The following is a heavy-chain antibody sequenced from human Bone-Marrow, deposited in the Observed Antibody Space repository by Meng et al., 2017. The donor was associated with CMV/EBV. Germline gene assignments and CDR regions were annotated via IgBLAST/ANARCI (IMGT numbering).Heavy chain of an antibody. J-gene: IGHJ6*02. D-gene: IGHD3-3*01. Sequence: ASVKVSCKASGYTFTGYYMHWVRQAPGQGLEWMGIINPSGGSTSYAQKFQGRVTMTRDTTTSTVYMELSSLRSEDTAVYYCASLAYGNGGDFWMGDYYFGMDVWGQGTTVTVSS. CDR2: INPSGGST. CDR1: GYTFTGYY. CDR3: ASLAYGNGGDFWMGDYYFGMDV. V-gene: IGHV1-46*01.